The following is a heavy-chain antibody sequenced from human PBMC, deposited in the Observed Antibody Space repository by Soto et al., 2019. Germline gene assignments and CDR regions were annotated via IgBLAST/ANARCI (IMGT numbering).Heavy chain of an antibody. V-gene: IGHV1-69*01. CDR3: ARDYDFWSGYHSNWFDP. D-gene: IGHD3-3*01. J-gene: IGHJ5*02. CDR2: IIPIFATA. Sequence: QVQLVQSGAEVKKPGSSVKVSCKASGGTFSSYAISWVRQAPGQGLEWMGGIIPIFATANYAQKFQGRVTITVDESTSTAYMELSSLRSEDTAVYYCARDYDFWSGYHSNWFDPWGQGTLVTVSS. CDR1: GGTFSSYA.